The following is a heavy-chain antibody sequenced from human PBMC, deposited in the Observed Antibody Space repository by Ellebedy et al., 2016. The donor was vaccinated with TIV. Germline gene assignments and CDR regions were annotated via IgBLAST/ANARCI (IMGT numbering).Heavy chain of an antibody. Sequence: GESLKISCAASGFTFSDYKINWVRQAPGRGLEWVASISTSSSYIFYADPVKGRFTISRDNAKNSLYLQMNSLRAEDTAVYYCARIIGRSNWFDPWGQGTQVTVSS. D-gene: IGHD2/OR15-2a*01. CDR2: ISTSSSYI. V-gene: IGHV3-21*01. J-gene: IGHJ5*02. CDR1: GFTFSDYK. CDR3: ARIIGRSNWFDP.